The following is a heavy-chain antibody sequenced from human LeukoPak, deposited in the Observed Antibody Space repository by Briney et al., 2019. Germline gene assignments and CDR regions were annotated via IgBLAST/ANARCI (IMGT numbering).Heavy chain of an antibody. CDR3: AREHSGYDS. V-gene: IGHV1-46*01. J-gene: IGHJ5*02. CDR2: INPSGGST. D-gene: IGHD5-12*01. Sequence: APVKVSCKASGYTFTNYYMHWVRQAPGQGLEWMGIINPSGGSTNYAQKFQGRVTMTRDTSTGTVYMELSSLRSEDTAVYYCAREHSGYDSWGQGTLLTVSS. CDR1: GYTFTNYY.